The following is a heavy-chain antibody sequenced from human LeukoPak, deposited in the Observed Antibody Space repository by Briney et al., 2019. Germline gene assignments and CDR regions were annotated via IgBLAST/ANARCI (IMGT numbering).Heavy chain of an antibody. V-gene: IGHV3-7*01. J-gene: IGHJ4*02. CDR3: ARGYCSSTSCYRPLYFDY. D-gene: IGHD2-2*01. CDR1: GFTFSSCW. CDR2: IKQDGSEK. Sequence: GGSLRLSCAASGFTFSSCWMSWVRQAPGKGLEWVANIKQDGSEKYYVDSVKGRFTISRDNAKNSLYLQMNSLRAEDTAVYYCARGYCSSTSCYRPLYFDYWGQGTLVTVSS.